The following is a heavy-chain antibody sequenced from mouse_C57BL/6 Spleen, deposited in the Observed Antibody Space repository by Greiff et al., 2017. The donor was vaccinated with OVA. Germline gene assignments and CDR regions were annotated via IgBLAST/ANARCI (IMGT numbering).Heavy chain of an antibody. D-gene: IGHD2-3*01. CDR2: IYPSDSGT. CDR1: GYTFTSYY. Sequence: VQLQQPGAELVRPGSSVKLSCKASGYTFTSYYIDWVKQWPGQGLEWIGNIYPSDSGTHYNQKFKDKATLTVDKSSSTAYMQLSSLTSEDSAVYYCARGGDDGYSHDYWGQGTTLTVSS. V-gene: IGHV1-61*01. CDR3: ARGGDDGYSHDY. J-gene: IGHJ2*01.